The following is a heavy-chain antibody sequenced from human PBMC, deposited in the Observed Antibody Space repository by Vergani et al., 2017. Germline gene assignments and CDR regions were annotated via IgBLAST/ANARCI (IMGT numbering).Heavy chain of an antibody. CDR1: GGTFSSYA. V-gene: IGHV1-8*02. Sequence: QVQLVQSGAEVKKPGSSVKVSCKASGGTFSSYAISWVRQAPGQGLEWMGWMNPNSGNTGYAQKFQGRVTMTRNTSISTAYMELSSLRSEDTAVYYCARGDWSEGFDYWGQGTLVTVSS. D-gene: IGHD3-9*01. CDR3: ARGDWSEGFDY. J-gene: IGHJ4*02. CDR2: MNPNSGNT.